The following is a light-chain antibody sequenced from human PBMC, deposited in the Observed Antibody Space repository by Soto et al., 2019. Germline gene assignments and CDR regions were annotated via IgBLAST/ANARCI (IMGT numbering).Light chain of an antibody. Sequence: EIQITQAPSSLSAPVGDRVTLTFRASLPISTYLAWYQQKPGKIPNLLIYAASTLQAGVPSRFSGSGSGTDFTLTISSLQPEDVAAYYCQKYNSAPLTFGRGTKVDIK. V-gene: IGKV1-27*01. CDR3: QKYNSAPLT. CDR2: AAS. J-gene: IGKJ4*01. CDR1: LPISTY.